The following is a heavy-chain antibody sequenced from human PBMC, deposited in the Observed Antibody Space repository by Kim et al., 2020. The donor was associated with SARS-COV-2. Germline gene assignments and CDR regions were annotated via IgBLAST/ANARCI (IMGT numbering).Heavy chain of an antibody. Sequence: AQKFQGRITMTRSTSISTAYMELSGLRSEDTAVYYCARSVGGGSSWYFDLWGRGTLVTVSS. CDR3: ARSVGGGSSWYFDL. V-gene: IGHV1-8*01. D-gene: IGHD3-16*01. J-gene: IGHJ2*01.